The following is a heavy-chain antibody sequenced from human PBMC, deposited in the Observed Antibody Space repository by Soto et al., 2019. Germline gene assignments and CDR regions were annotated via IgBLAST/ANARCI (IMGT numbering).Heavy chain of an antibody. CDR2: IFYTGTT. CDR3: ERIVVVAPAANA. CDR1: GGSISYNSYY. Sequence: SETLSLTCSVSGGSISYNSYYWGWIRQPPGKGLEWVGGIFYTGTTYYSPSLRDRVTISVDTSKNSFSLNLTSVTAADTAVYFCERIVVVAPAANAWGQGTLVTVSS. J-gene: IGHJ5*02. V-gene: IGHV4-39*02. D-gene: IGHD2-2*01.